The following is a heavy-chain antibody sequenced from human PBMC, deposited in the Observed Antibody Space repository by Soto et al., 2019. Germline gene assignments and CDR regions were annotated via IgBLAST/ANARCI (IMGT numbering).Heavy chain of an antibody. D-gene: IGHD3-10*01. CDR3: KSDPYQRFYHGSESYPYS. Sequence: AGSLRLSWAPSALTSSRFWMSWVRPAPGNGLEWVANIKTDGSETHYVDSVKGRFTISRDTPKTSLFLQMNSLRVEDTAVYFCKSDPYQRFYHGSESYPYSWGQGTPVTVSS. CDR1: ALTSSRFW. J-gene: IGHJ5*02. V-gene: IGHV3-7*03. CDR2: IKTDGSET.